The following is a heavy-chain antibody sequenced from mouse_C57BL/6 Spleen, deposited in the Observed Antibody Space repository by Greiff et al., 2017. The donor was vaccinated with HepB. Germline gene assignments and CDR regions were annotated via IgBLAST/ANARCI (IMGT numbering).Heavy chain of an antibody. CDR3: AREGIYYYGSSPFALDY. D-gene: IGHD1-1*01. J-gene: IGHJ2*01. V-gene: IGHV1-4*01. CDR2: INPSSGYT. Sequence: QVQLQHSGAELARPGASVKMSCKASGYTFTSYTMHWVKQRPGQGLEWIGYINPSSGYTKYNQKFKDKATLTADKSSSTAYMQLSSLTSEDSAVYYCAREGIYYYGSSPFALDYWGQGTTLTVSS. CDR1: GYTFTSYT.